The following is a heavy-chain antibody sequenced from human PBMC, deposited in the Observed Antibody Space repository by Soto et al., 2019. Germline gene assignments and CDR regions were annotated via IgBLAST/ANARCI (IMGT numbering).Heavy chain of an antibody. J-gene: IGHJ5*02. D-gene: IGHD4-17*01. Sequence: ESGGGVVPPGRSLRLSCAASGFTFDSYGMHWVRQAPGKGLEWVAVISSDGNNKYYADSVKGRFSIYRDNFNNILYLQMSSLRVEDTAVYYCVKDLLQNPVTTCGSWGQGTLVTVSS. CDR3: VKDLLQNPVTTCGS. CDR1: GFTFDSYG. V-gene: IGHV3-30*18. CDR2: ISSDGNNK.